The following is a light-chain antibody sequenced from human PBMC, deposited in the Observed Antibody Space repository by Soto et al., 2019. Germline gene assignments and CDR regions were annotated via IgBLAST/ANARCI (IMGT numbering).Light chain of an antibody. J-gene: IGKJ4*01. CDR3: MQGARSPFT. Sequence: DVVMTQSPLSLPVTLGQPASISCRSSESLIHSDLSTYLSWFQQRPGQSPRRLIYEVSDRDSGIPDRVSGSGSGTDFTLTISRVEAEDVGVYYCMQGARSPFTFGEGTEVEIK. CDR1: ESLIHSDLSTY. CDR2: EVS. V-gene: IGKV2-30*02.